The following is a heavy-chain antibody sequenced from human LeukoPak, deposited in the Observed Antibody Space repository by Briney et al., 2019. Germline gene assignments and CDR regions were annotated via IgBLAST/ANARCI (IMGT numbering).Heavy chain of an antibody. Sequence: PGGSLRLSCAASGFTFSSYAMHWVRQAPGKGLEWVAVISYDGSNKYYADSVKGRFTISRDNSKNTLYLQMNSLRAEDTAVYYCARDQGCDFWSGLPDYWGQGTLVTVSS. CDR1: GFTFSSYA. V-gene: IGHV3-30*01. CDR3: ARDQGCDFWSGLPDY. D-gene: IGHD3-3*01. CDR2: ISYDGSNK. J-gene: IGHJ4*02.